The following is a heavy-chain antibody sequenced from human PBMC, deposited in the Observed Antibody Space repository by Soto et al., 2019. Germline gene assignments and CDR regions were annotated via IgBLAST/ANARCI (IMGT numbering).Heavy chain of an antibody. V-gene: IGHV3-30*18. CDR3: AKEDKPILRLLDP. D-gene: IGHD3-16*01. CDR1: GFTFSSYG. CDR2: ISYDGSNK. Sequence: QVQLVDSGGGVVQPGRSLRLSCAASGFTFSSYGMHWVRQAPGKGLEWVADISYDGSNKYYADSVTGRFTISRDNSKDTLYLQRNSLRAEDTAVYYCAKEDKPILRLLDPWGQGTLVTVSS. J-gene: IGHJ5*02.